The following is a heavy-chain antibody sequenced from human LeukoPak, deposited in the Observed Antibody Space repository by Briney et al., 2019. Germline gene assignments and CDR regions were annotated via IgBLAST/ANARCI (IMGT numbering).Heavy chain of an antibody. J-gene: IGHJ5*02. CDR1: GFTFSSYT. V-gene: IGHV3-64D*06. D-gene: IGHD6-19*01. Sequence: GSLRLSCSASGFTFSSYTMHWVRQTPGRGLEYVSLISGNGGGTYYADSVKGRFTISRDNSKNTLYLQMSSLRAEDTAVYYCVPQWLGTAWGQGTLVTVSS. CDR2: ISGNGGGT. CDR3: VPQWLGTA.